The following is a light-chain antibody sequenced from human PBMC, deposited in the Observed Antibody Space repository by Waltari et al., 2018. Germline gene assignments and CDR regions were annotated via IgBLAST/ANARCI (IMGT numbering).Light chain of an antibody. V-gene: IGKV1-39*01. CDR2: TTS. CDR3: QQSFNTPRT. CDR1: QSITRY. Sequence: DIQMTQSPSSLSASVGDRVTITCRASQSITRYLIWYQQKPGKAPKLLIYTTSTLQSDIPSRFSGSGSGTDFTLTISSLQPEDFATYYCQQSFNTPRTFGQGTKLEIK. J-gene: IGKJ2*01.